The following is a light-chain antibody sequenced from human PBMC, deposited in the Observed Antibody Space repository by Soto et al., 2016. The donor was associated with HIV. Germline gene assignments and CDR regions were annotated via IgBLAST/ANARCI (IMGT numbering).Light chain of an antibody. V-gene: IGKV1-39*01. J-gene: IGKJ1*01. CDR1: QSINSY. CDR2: AAS. CDR3: QQSSRTPRT. Sequence: DIQMTQSPSSLSASVGDRVTITCRSSQSINSYLNWYQQKPGKAPKLLISAASSLQSGVPSRFSGRGSGTDFTLTISSLQHDDLATYYRQQSSRTPRTFGQGTKVEIK.